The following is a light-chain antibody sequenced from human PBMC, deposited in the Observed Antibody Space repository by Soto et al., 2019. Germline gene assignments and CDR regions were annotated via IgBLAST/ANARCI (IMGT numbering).Light chain of an antibody. CDR2: DAS. Sequence: EIVLTQSPATLCLSPGERATLSCRASQSVSTYLAWYQQKPGQTPRLLIYDASNRATGIPARFSGSGSGTDFTLTVSSLEPEDFAVYYCRQRSNWPLTFGAGTKVDI. J-gene: IGKJ4*01. V-gene: IGKV3-11*01. CDR3: RQRSNWPLT. CDR1: QSVSTY.